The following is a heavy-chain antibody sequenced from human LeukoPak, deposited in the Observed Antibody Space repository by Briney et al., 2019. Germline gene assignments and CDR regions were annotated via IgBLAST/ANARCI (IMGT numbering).Heavy chain of an antibody. D-gene: IGHD2-2*01. CDR3: ARGPYCSSTSCYSSAVDY. V-gene: IGHV3-74*03. CDR1: GFTFSSYW. CDR2: IKTDASST. J-gene: IGHJ4*02. Sequence: PGGSLRLSCAASGFTFSSYWMHWVRQAPGKGLVWVSRIKTDASSTTYADSVKGRFTISRDNAKNTLYLQMNSLRAEDTAVYYCARGPYCSSTSCYSSAVDYWGQGTLVTVSS.